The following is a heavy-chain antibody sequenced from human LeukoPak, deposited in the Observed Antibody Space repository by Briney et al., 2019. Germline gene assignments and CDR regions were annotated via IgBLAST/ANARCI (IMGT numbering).Heavy chain of an antibody. CDR1: GFNLMSYA. CDR3: ARPGIHDNNTWYDAFDV. Sequence: PGGSLRLSCEASGFNLMSYAMHWVRQAPGKGLEWVAVTSSDGRNKLYADSVKDRFTISRDNSKNTLYLQMNTLRGGDTAVYYCARPGIHDNNTWYDAFDVWGQGTKVTVSS. J-gene: IGHJ3*01. D-gene: IGHD6-13*01. CDR2: TSSDGRNK. V-gene: IGHV3-30*04.